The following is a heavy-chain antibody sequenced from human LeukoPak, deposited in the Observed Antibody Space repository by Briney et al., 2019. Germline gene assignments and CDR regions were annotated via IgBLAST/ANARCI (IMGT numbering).Heavy chain of an antibody. V-gene: IGHV4-59*12. CDR3: ARGRPYLLVVLLNDAFDI. J-gene: IGHJ3*02. Sequence: PSETLSLTCTVSGGSISSYYWSWIRQPPGKGLEWIGYIYYSGGTNYNPSLKSRVTISVDTSKNQFSLKLSSVTAADTAVYYCARGRPYLLVVLLNDAFDIWGQGTMVTVSS. CDR1: GGSISSYY. CDR2: IYYSGGT. D-gene: IGHD2-8*02.